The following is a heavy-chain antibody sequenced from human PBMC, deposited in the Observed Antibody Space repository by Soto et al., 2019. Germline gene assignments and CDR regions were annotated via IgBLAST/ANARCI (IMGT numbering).Heavy chain of an antibody. CDR2: INAGNGNT. J-gene: IGHJ4*02. V-gene: IGHV1-3*01. CDR1: GYTFTSYA. Sequence: ASVKVSCKASGYTFTSYAMHWVRQAPGQRLEWMGWINAGNGNTKYSQKFQGRVTTTRDTSASTAYMELSSLRSEDTAVYYCAREHNWNFAFDYWGQGTLVTVSS. CDR3: AREHNWNFAFDY. D-gene: IGHD1-7*01.